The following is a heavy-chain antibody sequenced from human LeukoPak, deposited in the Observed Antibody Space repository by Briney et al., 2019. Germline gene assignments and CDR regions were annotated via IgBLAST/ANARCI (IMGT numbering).Heavy chain of an antibody. V-gene: IGHV3-21*01. CDR3: AAHYDILTGYYSPHRAFDY. Sequence: GGSLRLSCAASGFTFSSYSMNWVRQAPGKGLEWVSSISSSSSYIYYADSVKGRFTISRDNAKNSLYLQMNSLRAEDTAVYYCAAHYDILTGYYSPHRAFDYWGQGTLVTVSS. CDR2: ISSSSSYI. J-gene: IGHJ4*02. D-gene: IGHD3-9*01. CDR1: GFTFSSYS.